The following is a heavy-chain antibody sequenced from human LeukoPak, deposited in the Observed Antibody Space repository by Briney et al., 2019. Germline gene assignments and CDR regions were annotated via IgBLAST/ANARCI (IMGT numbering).Heavy chain of an antibody. CDR2: IREIGGGT. D-gene: IGHD3-10*01. V-gene: IGHV3-23*01. CDR1: GFTLSNYD. J-gene: IGHJ4*02. Sequence: GGSLRLSCAASGFTLSNYDMIWVRQAPRRGLEWVSGIREIGGGTYYTDSVKGRFTVSRDNSKNTLYLQMNSLRAEDTAVYYCARRGIVVRGFLIGLHKQAYYFDYWGQGALVTVSS. CDR3: ARRGIVVRGFLIGLHKQAYYFDY.